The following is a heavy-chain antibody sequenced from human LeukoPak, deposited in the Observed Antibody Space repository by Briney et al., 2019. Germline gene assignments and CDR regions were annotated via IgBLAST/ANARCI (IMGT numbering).Heavy chain of an antibody. J-gene: IGHJ4*02. V-gene: IGHV4-38-2*01. CDR2: IYHSGST. D-gene: IGHD3-22*01. CDR1: GYSISSGYY. Sequence: SETLSLTCAVSGYSISSGYYWGWIRQPPGKGLEWIGIIYHSGSTYYNPSLKSRVTISVDTSKNQFSLKLSSVTAADTAVYYCASDQYYYDSSGYYYGDLGDYWGQGTLVTVSS. CDR3: ASDQYYYDSSGYYYGDLGDY.